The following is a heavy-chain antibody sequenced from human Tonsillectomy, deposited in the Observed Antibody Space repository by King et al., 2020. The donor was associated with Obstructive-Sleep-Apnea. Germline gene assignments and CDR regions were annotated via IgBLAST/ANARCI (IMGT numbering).Heavy chain of an antibody. V-gene: IGHV4-34*01. CDR2: FIHSGST. Sequence: VQLQQWGAGLLKPSETLSLTCAVYGGSFSGYYWSWIRQPPGKGLEWIGEFIHSGSTNYNPSLKNRITISVDTSKNQFSLNLRSVTAADTAVYYCARGRRISPDYFQHWGQGTLVTVSS. J-gene: IGHJ1*01. CDR3: ARGRRISPDYFQH. CDR1: GGSFSGYY. D-gene: IGHD3-3*01.